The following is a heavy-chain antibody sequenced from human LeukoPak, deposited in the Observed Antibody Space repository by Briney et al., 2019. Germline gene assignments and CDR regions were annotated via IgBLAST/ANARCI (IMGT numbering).Heavy chain of an antibody. D-gene: IGHD3-10*01. Sequence: GESLKISFKGSGYRFTSYWIGWVRPMPGKGVEWMGIIYPGDSDTRYSPSFQGQVTISADKSISTAYLQWSSLKASDTAMYYCARPFRFGESVDYWGQGTLVTVSS. CDR3: ARPFRFGESVDY. CDR1: GYRFTSYW. V-gene: IGHV5-51*01. J-gene: IGHJ4*02. CDR2: IYPGDSDT.